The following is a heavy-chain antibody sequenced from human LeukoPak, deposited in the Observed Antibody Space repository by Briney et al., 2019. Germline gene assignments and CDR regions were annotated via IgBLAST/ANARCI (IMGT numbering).Heavy chain of an antibody. CDR2: ISAYNGNT. CDR1: GYTFTSYG. Sequence: ASVKVSCKASGYTFTSYGINWVRQAPGQGLEWMGWISAYNGNTNYAQKLQGRVTMTTDTSTSTAYMELRSLRSDDTAVYYCARANYYDSSGYYYYFDYWGQGTLVTVSS. J-gene: IGHJ4*02. D-gene: IGHD3-22*01. CDR3: ARANYYDSSGYYYYFDY. V-gene: IGHV1-18*01.